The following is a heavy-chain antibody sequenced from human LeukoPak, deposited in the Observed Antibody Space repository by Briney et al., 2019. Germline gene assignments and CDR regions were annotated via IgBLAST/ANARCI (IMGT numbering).Heavy chain of an antibody. CDR1: GFTFSSYA. J-gene: IGHJ4*02. V-gene: IGHV3-23*01. D-gene: IGHD3-10*01. CDR3: AKSGDYYGSGSSFDY. CDR2: ISGSGGST. Sequence: GGSLRLSCAASGFTFSSYAMSWVRQAPGKGLEWVSAISGSGGSTYYADSVKGRFTISRDNSKNTLYLQMNSLRAEDTAVYYCAKSGDYYGSGSSFDYWGQGTLVTVCS.